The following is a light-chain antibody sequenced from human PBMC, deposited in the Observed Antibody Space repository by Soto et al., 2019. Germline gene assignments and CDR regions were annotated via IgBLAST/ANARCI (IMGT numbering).Light chain of an antibody. Sequence: DIQLTQSPFYLPASVGDGVTITCQSSHDIENYLNWYQQKPGKAARVLIYGAYNLEKGVASRFSGSGSGTDFILTISSLQPEDIGTYYCQQYDNLALTFGEGTKVDIK. CDR2: GAY. V-gene: IGKV1-33*01. CDR3: QQYDNLALT. CDR1: HDIENY. J-gene: IGKJ4*01.